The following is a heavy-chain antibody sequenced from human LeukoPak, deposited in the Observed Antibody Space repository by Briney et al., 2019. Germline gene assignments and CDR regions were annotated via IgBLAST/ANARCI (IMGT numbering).Heavy chain of an antibody. CDR3: ARGRPGDYFDY. D-gene: IGHD6-25*01. CDR2: INPNSGGT. V-gene: IGHV1-2*02. CDR1: GYTFTGYF. J-gene: IGHJ4*02. Sequence: GASVKVSCKASGYTFTGYFMHWVRQAPGQGLGWMGWINPNSGGTSYLQNFQGRVTMTRDTSISTAYMDLSRLRSDDTAVYYCARGRPGDYFDYWGQGTLVTVSS.